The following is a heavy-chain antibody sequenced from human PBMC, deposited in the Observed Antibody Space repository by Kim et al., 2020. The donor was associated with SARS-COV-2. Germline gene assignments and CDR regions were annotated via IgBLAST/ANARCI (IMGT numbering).Heavy chain of an antibody. J-gene: IGHJ4*02. CDR3: ARQVGPTLNF. CDR2: IYSGGIT. D-gene: IGHD1-26*01. CDR1: GFTVSDHR. V-gene: IGHV3-53*04. Sequence: GGSLRLSCAASGFTVSDHRMSWVRQSPGKGLEWVAVIYSGGITYYADSVKGRFSISRHNSGNTVYLRLNSLTTEDTAVYYCARQVGPTLNFWGQGTPVTVSP.